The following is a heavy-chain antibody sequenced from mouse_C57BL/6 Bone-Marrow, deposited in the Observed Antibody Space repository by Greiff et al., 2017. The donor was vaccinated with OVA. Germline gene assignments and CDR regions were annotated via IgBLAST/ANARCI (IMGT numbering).Heavy chain of an antibody. V-gene: IGHV1-59*01. D-gene: IGHD1-1*01. CDR1: GYTFTSYW. J-gene: IGHJ2*01. CDR2: IDPSDSYT. CDR3: ARTVVAFDY. Sequence: VQLQQPGAELVRPGPSVKLSCKASGYTFTSYWMHWVKQRPGQGLEWIGVIDPSDSYTNYNQKFKGKATLTVDTSSSTAYMQLSSLTSEDSAVYYCARTVVAFDYWGQGTTLTVSS.